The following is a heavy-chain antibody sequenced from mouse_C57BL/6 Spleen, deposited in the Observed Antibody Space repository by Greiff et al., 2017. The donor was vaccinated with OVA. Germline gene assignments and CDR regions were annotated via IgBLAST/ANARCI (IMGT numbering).Heavy chain of an antibody. J-gene: IGHJ4*01. V-gene: IGHV3-1*01. Sequence: EVMLVESGPGMVKPSQSLSLTCTVTGYSITSGYDWHWIRHFPGNKLEWMGYISYSGSTNYNPSLKSRIFITHDTSKNHFFLKLNSVTTEDTATYYCARGSYYEEGAMDYWGQGTSVTVSS. D-gene: IGHD1-1*01. CDR3: ARGSYYEEGAMDY. CDR1: GYSITSGYD. CDR2: ISYSGST.